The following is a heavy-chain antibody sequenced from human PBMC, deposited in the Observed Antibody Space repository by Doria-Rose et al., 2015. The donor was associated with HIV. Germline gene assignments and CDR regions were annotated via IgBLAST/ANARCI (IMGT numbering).Heavy chain of an antibody. CDR2: IFSDDER. CDR3: ARIKSSRWYHKYYFDF. Sequence: VTLKESGPVLVKPTETLTLTCTVSGVSLSSPGMGVSWIRQPPGKALEWLANIFSDDERSYKASLKSRLTISRCASKRQVVLTMTDMDPVDTATYYCARIKSSRWYHKYYFDFWGQGTLV. CDR1: GVSLSSPGMG. V-gene: IGHV2-26*01. D-gene: IGHD6-13*01. J-gene: IGHJ4*02.